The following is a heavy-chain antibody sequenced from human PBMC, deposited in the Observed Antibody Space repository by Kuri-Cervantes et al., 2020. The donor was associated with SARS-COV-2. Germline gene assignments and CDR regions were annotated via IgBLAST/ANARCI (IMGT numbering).Heavy chain of an antibody. CDR1: GFTFSSYA. CDR2: ISGSGGST. CDR3: AEFSGAIRAYYFMDV. V-gene: IGHV3-23*01. J-gene: IGHJ6*03. D-gene: IGHD2-15*01. Sequence: GESLKISCAASGFTFSSYAMSWVRQAPGKGLEWVSAISGSGGSTYYADSVKGRFTISRDNSKNTLYLQMNSLRAEDTAVYYCAEFSGAIRAYYFMDVWGKGTTVTVSS.